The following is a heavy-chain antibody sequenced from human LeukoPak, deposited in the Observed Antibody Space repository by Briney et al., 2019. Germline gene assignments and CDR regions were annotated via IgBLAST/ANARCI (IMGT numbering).Heavy chain of an antibody. V-gene: IGHV3-48*03. Sequence: PGGSLRLSCAASGFTFSSYEMNWVRLAPGKGLEWVSYISSSGSTIYYADSVKGRFTISRDNAKNSLYLQMNSLRAEDTAVYYCARGRQRRDFWSLGYFDYWGQGTLVTVSS. CDR3: ARGRQRRDFWSLGYFDY. J-gene: IGHJ4*02. D-gene: IGHD3-3*01. CDR1: GFTFSSYE. CDR2: ISSSGSTI.